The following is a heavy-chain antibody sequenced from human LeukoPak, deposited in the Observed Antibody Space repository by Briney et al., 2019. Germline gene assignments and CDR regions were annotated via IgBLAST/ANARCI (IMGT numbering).Heavy chain of an antibody. CDR3: ARVTGPRRYYSDNNGYRPYYFDY. CDR1: GFTFSSYV. V-gene: IGHV3-23*01. J-gene: IGHJ4*02. Sequence: PGGSLRLSCAASGFTFSSYVMTWVRQAPGKGLEWVSAISGSGPYTYYADSVKGRFTISRDNSKNTLYLQMNSLRAEDTAVYYCARVTGPRRYYSDNNGYRPYYFDYWGQGTLVTVSS. CDR2: ISGSGPYT. D-gene: IGHD3-22*01.